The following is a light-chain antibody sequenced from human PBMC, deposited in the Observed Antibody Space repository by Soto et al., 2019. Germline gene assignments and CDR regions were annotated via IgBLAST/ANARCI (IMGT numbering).Light chain of an antibody. V-gene: IGKV1-5*03. CDR2: KAS. Sequence: IQMTQSPSTLSASIGDRVAITCRASQNIGIWLAWYQQRPGKAPRFLIYKASTLESGVPSRFIGSGSATEFTLTISSLQPDDFATYYCQQYNDYSWTFGQGTKVEIK. CDR1: QNIGIW. J-gene: IGKJ1*01. CDR3: QQYNDYSWT.